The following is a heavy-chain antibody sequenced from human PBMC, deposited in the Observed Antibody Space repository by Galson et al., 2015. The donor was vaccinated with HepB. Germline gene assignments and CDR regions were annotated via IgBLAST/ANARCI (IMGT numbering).Heavy chain of an antibody. Sequence: SLRLSCAVSGITFSSYVMNWVRQAPGKGLEWVSGVTASGSSLYYADSVKGRFTISRDNSKNTVYLQMNSLKAEDTAIYYCAKGGSGGGYWGQGTLVTVSS. V-gene: IGHV3-23*01. J-gene: IGHJ4*02. CDR1: GITFSSYV. D-gene: IGHD3-16*01. CDR2: VTASGSSL. CDR3: AKGGSGGGY.